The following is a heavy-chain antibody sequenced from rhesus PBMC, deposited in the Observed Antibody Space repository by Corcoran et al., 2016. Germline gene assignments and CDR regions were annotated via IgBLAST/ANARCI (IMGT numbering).Heavy chain of an antibody. V-gene: IGHV4-173*01. Sequence: QLQLQESGPGLVKPAETLTLTCAGSGCSISSNYWSWIRQPPGKGLEWSGRISGSGGSTHYNPSLKIRFTISTDTSKNQFYLKLGSVTAADTAVYYCARDQGIYNFWTGYYGTHSYYGLDSWGQGVVVTVSS. J-gene: IGHJ6*01. CDR1: GCSISSNY. CDR3: ARDQGIYNFWTGYYGTHSYYGLDS. CDR2: ISGSGGST. D-gene: IGHD3-3*01.